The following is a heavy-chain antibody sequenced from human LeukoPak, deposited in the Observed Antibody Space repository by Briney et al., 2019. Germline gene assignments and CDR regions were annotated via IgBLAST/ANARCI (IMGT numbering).Heavy chain of an antibody. V-gene: IGHV4-39*02. D-gene: IGHD3-16*01. CDR2: MHYSGST. CDR3: ARDPGGPFDP. CDR1: GGSISSGSHY. J-gene: IGHJ5*02. Sequence: SETLSLTCSVSGGSISSGSHYWGWIRQPPGKGLEWIQSMHYSGSTDYNPSLKSRVTISIDTSKNHFSLKLRFVTAADTAVYYCARDPGGPFDPWGQGTLVTVSS.